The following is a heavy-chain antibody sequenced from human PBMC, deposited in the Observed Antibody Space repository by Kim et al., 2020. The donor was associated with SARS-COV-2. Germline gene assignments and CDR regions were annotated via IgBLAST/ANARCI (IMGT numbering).Heavy chain of an antibody. CDR1: GYSFTDYW. CDR2: IDPGDSYT. CDR3: ARHPRSRVGLYSHFDY. D-gene: IGHD2-8*01. Sequence: GESLKISCKGSGYSFTDYWISWVRQMPGKGLEWMGRIDPGDSYTTNSPSFEGHVTISADKSISTAYLQWSSLKASDTAVYYCARHPRSRVGLYSHFDYWGQGTLVTVSS. V-gene: IGHV5-10-1*01. J-gene: IGHJ4*02.